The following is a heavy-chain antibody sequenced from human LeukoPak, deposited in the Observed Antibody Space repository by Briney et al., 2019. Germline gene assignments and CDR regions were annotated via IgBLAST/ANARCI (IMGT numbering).Heavy chain of an antibody. J-gene: IGHJ3*02. CDR2: ISWNSGSI. D-gene: IGHD2-8*02. V-gene: IGHV3-9*03. CDR3: AKDEFVASDFTGAFDI. Sequence: ARSLRLSCAASAFTFDDYAMHWVRHAPGKGLEWVSGISWNSGSIGYADSVKGRFTISRDNAKNSLYLQMNTLRAADMALYYCAKDEFVASDFTGAFDIWGQGTMVTVSS. CDR1: AFTFDDYA.